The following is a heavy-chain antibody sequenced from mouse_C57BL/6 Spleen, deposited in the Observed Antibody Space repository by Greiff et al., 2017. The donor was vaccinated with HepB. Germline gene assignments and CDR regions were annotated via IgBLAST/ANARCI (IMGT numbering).Heavy chain of an antibody. V-gene: IGHV5-16*01. Sequence: EVHLVESEGGLVQPGSSMKLSCTASGFTFSDYYMAWVRQVPEKGLEWVANINYDGSSTYYLDSLKSRFIISGDNAKNILYLQMSSLKSEDTATYYCARHYYGNRLYFDYWGQGTTLTVSS. D-gene: IGHD2-1*01. CDR2: INYDGSST. CDR1: GFTFSDYY. CDR3: ARHYYGNRLYFDY. J-gene: IGHJ2*01.